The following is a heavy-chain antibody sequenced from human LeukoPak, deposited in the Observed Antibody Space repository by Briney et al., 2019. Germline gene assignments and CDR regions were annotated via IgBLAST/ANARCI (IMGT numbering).Heavy chain of an antibody. CDR2: IYSGGST. J-gene: IGHJ4*02. D-gene: IGHD3-10*01. Sequence: GGSLRLSCAASGFTVSSNYMSWVRQAPGKGLEWVSVIYSGGSTYYADSVKGRFTISRDNSKNMLYLQMNRLRAEDTAVYYCARHSLYYYGSGSYYRYYFDYWGQGTLVTVSS. CDR1: GFTVSSNY. V-gene: IGHV3-53*01. CDR3: ARHSLYYYGSGSYYRYYFDY.